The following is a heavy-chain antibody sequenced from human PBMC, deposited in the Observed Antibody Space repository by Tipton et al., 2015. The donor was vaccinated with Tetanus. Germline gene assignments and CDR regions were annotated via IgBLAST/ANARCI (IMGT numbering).Heavy chain of an antibody. V-gene: IGHV3-30*18. CDR1: GFTFNHYG. J-gene: IGHJ6*02. CDR2: MSYHSTKE. CDR3: AKDRALSGYLIYYGMDA. Sequence: SLRLSCVASGFTFNHYGMHWVRQSPGKGLEWLAVMSYHSTKEFYADSVKGRFTISRDNSNSTLWLQMHSLRPDDTAVYYCAKDRALSGYLIYYGMDAWGQGTTVIVSS. D-gene: IGHD5-12*01.